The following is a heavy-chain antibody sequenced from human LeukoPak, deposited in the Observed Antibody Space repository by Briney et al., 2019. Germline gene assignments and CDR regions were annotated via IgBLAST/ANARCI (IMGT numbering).Heavy chain of an antibody. Sequence: KPSETLSLTCTGSGGSISSYYWSWLRQPAGKGVEWIGRIYRSGSKNYKASLKRRVTMSVETSKNQFSLKKRYVDAAGAAVYYCASPDLIAAAGQKRGYRWYFDLWGRGTLVTVSS. CDR1: GGSISSYY. CDR2: IYRSGSK. J-gene: IGHJ2*01. V-gene: IGHV4-4*07. D-gene: IGHD6-13*01. CDR3: ASPDLIAAAGQKRGYRWYFDL.